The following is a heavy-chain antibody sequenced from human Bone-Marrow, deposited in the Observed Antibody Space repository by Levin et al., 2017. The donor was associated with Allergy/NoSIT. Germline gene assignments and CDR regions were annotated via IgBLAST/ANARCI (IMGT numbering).Heavy chain of an antibody. D-gene: IGHD6-19*01. CDR3: ARGLAVTGYYFDY. CDR2: TYYRSKWYH. J-gene: IGHJ4*02. Sequence: SQTLSLTCAISGDRISSNSVAWNWIRQSTSRGLEWLGRTYYRSKWYHDYAASVKSRITINPDTYRNQFSLHLNSVTPEDTAAYYCARGLAVTGYYFDYWGQGTLVTVSS. V-gene: IGHV6-1*01. CDR1: GDRISSNSVA.